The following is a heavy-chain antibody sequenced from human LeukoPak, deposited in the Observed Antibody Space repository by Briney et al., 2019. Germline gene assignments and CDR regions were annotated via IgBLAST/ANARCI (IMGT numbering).Heavy chain of an antibody. CDR1: GGSFSGYY. CDR3: ASREITMVRGTYYFDY. J-gene: IGHJ4*02. D-gene: IGHD3-10*01. CDR2: INHSGST. Sequence: PSETLFLTCAVYGGSFSGYYWSWIRQPPGKGLEWIGEINHSGSTNYNPSLKSRVTISVDTSKNQFSLKLSSVTAADTAVYYCASREITMVRGTYYFDYWGQGTLVTVSS. V-gene: IGHV4-34*01.